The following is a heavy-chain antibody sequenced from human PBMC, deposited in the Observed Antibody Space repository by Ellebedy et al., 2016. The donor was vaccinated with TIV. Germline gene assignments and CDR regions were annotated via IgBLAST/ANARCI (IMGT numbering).Heavy chain of an antibody. Sequence: GESLKISXKGSGYSFTSYWIGWVRQMPGKGLEWMGIIYPGDSDTRYSPSFQGQVTISADKSISTAYLQWSSLKASDTAMYYCARQSTFGLHNYYYYYGMDVWGQGTTVTVSS. CDR2: IYPGDSDT. D-gene: IGHD3-3*01. CDR3: ARQSTFGLHNYYYYYGMDV. CDR1: GYSFTSYW. V-gene: IGHV5-51*01. J-gene: IGHJ6*02.